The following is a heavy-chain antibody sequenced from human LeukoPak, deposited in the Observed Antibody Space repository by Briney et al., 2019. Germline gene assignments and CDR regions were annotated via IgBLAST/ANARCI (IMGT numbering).Heavy chain of an antibody. D-gene: IGHD5-12*01. Sequence: PGGSLRLSCAASGFTFSSYAMSWVRQAPGKGLEWVSSISGSGGSTYYADSVKGRFTISRDNSKNTLYLQMNSLRAEDTAVYYCAKDPLNVVYSWFDPWGQGTLVTVSS. CDR2: ISGSGGST. V-gene: IGHV3-23*01. CDR1: GFTFSSYA. J-gene: IGHJ5*02. CDR3: AKDPLNVVYSWFDP.